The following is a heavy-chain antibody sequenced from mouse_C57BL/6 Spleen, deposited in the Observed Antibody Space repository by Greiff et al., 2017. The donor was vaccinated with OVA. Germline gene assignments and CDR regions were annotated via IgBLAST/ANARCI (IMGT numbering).Heavy chain of an antibody. CDR2: IDPSDSET. J-gene: IGHJ4*01. D-gene: IGHD2-1*01. Sequence: VQLQQPGAELVRPGSSVKLSCKASGYTFTSYWMHWVKQRPIQGLEWIGNIDPSDSETHYNQKFKDKATLTVDKSSSTAYMQLSSLTSEDSAVYYCARSGNGNYGDYYAMDYWGQGTSVTVSS. V-gene: IGHV1-52*01. CDR3: ARSGNGNYGDYYAMDY. CDR1: GYTFTSYW.